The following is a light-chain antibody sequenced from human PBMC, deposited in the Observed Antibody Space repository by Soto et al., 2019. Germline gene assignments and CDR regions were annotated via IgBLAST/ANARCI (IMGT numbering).Light chain of an antibody. Sequence: QSVLTQPASVSGSPGQSITISCTGTXSDVGNNNYVSWYQHNPGRAPKVMICDVTNRPSGVSNRFSGSKSGNTASLTISGLQAEDEADYYCSSFTGSSYVFGTGTKLTVL. J-gene: IGLJ1*01. CDR1: XSDVGNNNY. V-gene: IGLV2-14*03. CDR3: SSFTGSSYV. CDR2: DVT.